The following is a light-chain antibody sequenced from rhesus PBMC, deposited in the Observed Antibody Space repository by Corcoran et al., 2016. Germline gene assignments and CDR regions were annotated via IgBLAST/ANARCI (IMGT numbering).Light chain of an antibody. CDR2: EVS. Sequence: QAALTQSRSVSGSPGQLVTISCPGTSSAIGGYNRVSWYQQHPGKAPKLMIYEVSKRPSGVSDRFSGSKSGNTSSLTISGLQAEDEADYYCSSYASTSAYIFGAGTRLTVL. V-gene: IGLV2-13*02. CDR1: SSAIGGYNR. J-gene: IGLJ1*01. CDR3: SSYASTSAYI.